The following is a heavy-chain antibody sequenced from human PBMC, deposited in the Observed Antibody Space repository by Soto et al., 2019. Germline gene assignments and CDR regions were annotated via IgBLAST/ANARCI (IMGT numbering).Heavy chain of an antibody. CDR2: IYHSGNT. CDR1: GGSISSGGYS. V-gene: IGHV4-30-2*01. Sequence: RSLTCAVSGGSISSGGYSWSCIRQPPGKGLEWIGYIYHSGNTYYNPSLKSRVTISVDRSKNQFSLKLSSVTAADTAVYYCARGVSLGYWGPGTLVTVS. D-gene: IGHD3-16*01. CDR3: ARGVSLGY. J-gene: IGHJ4*02.